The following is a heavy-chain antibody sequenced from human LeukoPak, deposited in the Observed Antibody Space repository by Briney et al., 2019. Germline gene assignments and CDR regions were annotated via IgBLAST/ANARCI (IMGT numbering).Heavy chain of an antibody. CDR2: ISRSSSYI. CDR3: AEALDYYDSAGLDY. J-gene: IGHJ4*02. D-gene: IGHD3-22*01. CDR1: GFTFSSYS. V-gene: IGHV3-21*01. Sequence: PGGSLRLSCAASGFTFSSYSMNWVRQAPGKGLEWVSSISRSSSYIYYADSVKGRFTISRDDAKNSLYLQMNSLRAENTAVYYVAEALDYYDSAGLDYWGRGTLVSVSS.